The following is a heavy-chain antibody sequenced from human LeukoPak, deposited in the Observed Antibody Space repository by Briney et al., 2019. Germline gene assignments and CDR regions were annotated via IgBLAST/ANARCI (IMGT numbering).Heavy chain of an antibody. CDR3: AREGTGTHDFDP. CDR1: SGSISRYY. CDR2: IYTSGST. V-gene: IGHV4-4*07. Sequence: SETLSLTCTVSSGSISRYYSSWIRQPAGKGLEWIGRIYTSGSTNYNPSLKSRVTMSVDTSKNQFSLKLSSVTAADTAVYYCAREGTGTHDFDPWGQGTLVTVSS. J-gene: IGHJ5*02. D-gene: IGHD1-14*01.